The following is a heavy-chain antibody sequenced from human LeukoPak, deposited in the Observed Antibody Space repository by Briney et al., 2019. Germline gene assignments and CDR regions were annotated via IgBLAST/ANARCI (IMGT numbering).Heavy chain of an antibody. D-gene: IGHD3-3*01. V-gene: IGHV1-69*05. CDR3: ARGVWSGYYNLQGRDHFDY. Sequence: SVKVSCNVSGYTLTELSMHWARQAPGQGLEWMGGIIPIFGTANYAQKFQGRVTITTDESTSTAYMELSSLRSEDTAVYYCARGVWSGYYNLQGRDHFDYWGQGTLVTVSS. CDR1: GYTLTELS. J-gene: IGHJ4*02. CDR2: IIPIFGTA.